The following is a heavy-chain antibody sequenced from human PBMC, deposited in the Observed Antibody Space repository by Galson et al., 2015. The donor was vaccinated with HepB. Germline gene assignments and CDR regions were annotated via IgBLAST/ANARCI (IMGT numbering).Heavy chain of an antibody. CDR3: ARDGIRFLEWLLSKNWFDP. V-gene: IGHV1-18*01. J-gene: IGHJ5*02. D-gene: IGHD3-3*01. CDR1: GYTFTSYG. Sequence: SVKVSCKASGYTFTSYGISWVRQAPGQGLEWMGWISAYNGNTNYAQKLQGRVTMTTDTSTSTAYMELRSLRSDDTAVYYCARDGIRFLEWLLSKNWFDPWGQGTLVTVSS. CDR2: ISAYNGNT.